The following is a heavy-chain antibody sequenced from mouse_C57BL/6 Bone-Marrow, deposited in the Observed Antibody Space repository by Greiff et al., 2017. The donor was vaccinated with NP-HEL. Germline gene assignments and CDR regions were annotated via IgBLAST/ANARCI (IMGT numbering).Heavy chain of an antibody. CDR2: IWTGGGT. CDR1: GFSLTSYA. CDR3: ARKRLLRDYAMDY. D-gene: IGHD1-1*01. Sequence: QVQLKESGPGLVAPSQSLSITCTVSGFSLTSYAISWVRQPPGKGLAWLGVIWTGGGTNYNSALKSRLSISKDNSKSQVFLKMNSMQTDDTTRYYCARKRLLRDYAMDYWGQGTSVTVSS. V-gene: IGHV2-9-1*01. J-gene: IGHJ4*01.